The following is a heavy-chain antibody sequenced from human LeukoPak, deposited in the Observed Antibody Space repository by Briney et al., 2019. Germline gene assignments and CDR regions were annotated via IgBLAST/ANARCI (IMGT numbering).Heavy chain of an antibody. V-gene: IGHV1-18*01. D-gene: IGHD3-16*01. J-gene: IGHJ3*02. CDR2: ISAYNGNT. Sequence: ASVKVSCKASGYTFTSYGISWVRQAPGQGLEWMGWISAYNGNTNYAQKLQGRVTMTTDTSTSTAYMELRSLRSDDTAVYYCARDDGYDYVWGRPLGDAFDIWGQGTMVTVSS. CDR1: GYTFTSYG. CDR3: ARDDGYDYVWGRPLGDAFDI.